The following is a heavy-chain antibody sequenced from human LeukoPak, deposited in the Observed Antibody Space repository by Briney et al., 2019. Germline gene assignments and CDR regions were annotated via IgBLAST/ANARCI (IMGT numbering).Heavy chain of an antibody. CDR2: FDPEDGET. D-gene: IGHD6-13*01. CDR3: ATVGHIAAAVGWFDP. J-gene: IGHJ5*02. CDR1: GYTLTESS. Sequence: ASVKVSCKVSGYTLTESSMHWVRQAPGKGLEWMGGFDPEDGETIYAQKFQGRVTMTEDTSTDTAYMELSSLRSEDTAVYYCATVGHIAAAVGWFDPWGQGTLVTVSS. V-gene: IGHV1-24*01.